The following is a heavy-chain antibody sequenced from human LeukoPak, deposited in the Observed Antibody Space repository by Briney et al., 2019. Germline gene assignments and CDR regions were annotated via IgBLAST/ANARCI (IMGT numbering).Heavy chain of an antibody. CDR1: GFTFSSYG. J-gene: IGHJ6*03. CDR2: IWYDGSNK. CDR3: ARDSATDYYYYMDV. V-gene: IGHV3-33*01. Sequence: GGSLRLSCAASGFTFSSYGMHWVRQAPGKGLEWVAVIWYDGSNKYYADSVKGRFTISRDNSKNTLYLQMNSLRAEDTAVYYCARDSATDYYYYMDVWGKGTTVTVSS.